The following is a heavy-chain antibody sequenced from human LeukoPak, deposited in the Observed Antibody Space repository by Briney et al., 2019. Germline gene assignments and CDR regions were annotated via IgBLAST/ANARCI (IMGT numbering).Heavy chain of an antibody. J-gene: IGHJ4*02. CDR3: ARDSGTYSYFDY. CDR1: GYTFGSSG. CDR2: ISAYNGDT. Sequence: VASVKVSCKASGYTFGSSGISWVRQAPGQGLAWMRWISAYNGDTNYAQKFQGRVTMTTDTSTNTAYMELRSLRSDDTAVYYCARDSGTYSYFDYWGQGTLVTVSS. D-gene: IGHD1-26*01. V-gene: IGHV1-18*01.